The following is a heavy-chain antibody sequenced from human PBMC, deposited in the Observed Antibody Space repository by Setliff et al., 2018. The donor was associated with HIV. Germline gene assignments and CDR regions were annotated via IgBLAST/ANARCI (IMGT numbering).Heavy chain of an antibody. CDR1: GYTLTNYA. CDR3: TRVMGATTGFHDY. V-gene: IGHV1-3*01. CDR2: INAGNDNT. J-gene: IGHJ4*02. D-gene: IGHD1-26*01. Sequence: ASVKVSCKASGYTLTNYAMHWVRQAPGQRLEWMGCINAGNDNTKYSQNFQGRVTITKDTSASKVYMELSSLRSEDTALYYCTRVMGATTGFHDYWGQGTMFTVSS.